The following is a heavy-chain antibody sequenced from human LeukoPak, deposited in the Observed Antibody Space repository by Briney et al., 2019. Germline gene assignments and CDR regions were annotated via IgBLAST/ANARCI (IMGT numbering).Heavy chain of an antibody. CDR1: GYRFTNDW. J-gene: IGHJ4*02. CDR3: ARRAIIQGTSALDF. D-gene: IGHD1-26*01. CDR2: IYPRDSTT. V-gene: IGHV5-51*01. Sequence: GASLQISCKTSGYRFTNDWIGWVRQMPGKGLEWMGIIYPRDSTTRYSPAFEGQVTISVDKSITTAYLQWSSLKASDSAMYYCARRAIIQGTSALDFWGQGTLVTVSS.